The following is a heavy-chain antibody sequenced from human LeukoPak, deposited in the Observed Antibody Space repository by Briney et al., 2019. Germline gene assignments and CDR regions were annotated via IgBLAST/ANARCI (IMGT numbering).Heavy chain of an antibody. CDR2: IYWDDDK. CDR1: GFSLSTSGVG. D-gene: IGHD3-22*01. V-gene: IGHV2-5*02. CDR3: AHWSSGYYNF. Sequence: SGPTLVNPTQTLTLTCTFSGFSLSTSGVGVGWIRQPPGKALEWLALIYWDDDKRYSPSLESRLTFTKGTSKNQVVLTVTNMDPVDTATYYCAHWSSGYYNFWGQGTLVTVSS. J-gene: IGHJ4*02.